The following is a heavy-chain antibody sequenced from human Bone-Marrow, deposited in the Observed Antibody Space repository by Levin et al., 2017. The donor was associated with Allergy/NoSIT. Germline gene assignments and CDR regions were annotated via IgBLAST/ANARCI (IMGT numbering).Heavy chain of an antibody. V-gene: IGHV1-8*01. CDR3: AGARDGYNFGAT. D-gene: IGHD5-24*01. CDR2: MNPNTGKT. CDR1: GDALTSCA. Sequence: SCKASGDALTSCAINWVRQASGQGLEWMGWMNPNTGKTGYAQKFQGRVTMTRNTSINTAYMELSSLRFDDTSVYYCAGARDGYNFGATWGQGTLVTVSS. J-gene: IGHJ5*02.